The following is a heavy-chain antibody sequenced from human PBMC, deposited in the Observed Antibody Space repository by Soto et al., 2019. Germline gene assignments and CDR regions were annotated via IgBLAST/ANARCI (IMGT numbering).Heavy chain of an antibody. CDR2: ISYDGSNK. D-gene: IGHD4-17*01. Sequence: QVQLVESGGGVVQPGRSLRLSCAASGFTFSSYGMHWVRQAPGKGLEWVAVISYDGSNKYYADSVKGRFTISRDNSKNTLYLQMNSLRAEDTAVYYCAKDLRPYGLDAFDIWGQGTMVTVSS. CDR3: AKDLRPYGLDAFDI. CDR1: GFTFSSYG. J-gene: IGHJ3*02. V-gene: IGHV3-30*18.